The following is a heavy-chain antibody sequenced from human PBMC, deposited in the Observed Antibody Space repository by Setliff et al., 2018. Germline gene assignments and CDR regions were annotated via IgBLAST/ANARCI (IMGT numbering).Heavy chain of an antibody. Sequence: GGSLRLSCVTSGFTFNTYSMSWVRQAPGEGLQWVSTISGRGGSTFYADSVKGRFTISRDNSKNTLFLTMNSLRAEDTAVYYCAKDISAGGWLQLYSYDYWGQGTLVTVSS. D-gene: IGHD5-12*01. J-gene: IGHJ4*02. CDR3: AKDISAGGWLQLYSYDY. CDR2: ISGRGGST. V-gene: IGHV3-23*01. CDR1: GFTFNTYS.